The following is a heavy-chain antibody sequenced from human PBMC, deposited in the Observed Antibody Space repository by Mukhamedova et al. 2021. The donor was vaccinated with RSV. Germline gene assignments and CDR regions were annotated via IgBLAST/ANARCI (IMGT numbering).Heavy chain of an antibody. Sequence: IPIFGTANYAQKFQGRVTITADESTSTAYMELSSLRSEDTAVYYCAKDPRLGAFGGVIFDYWGQGTLVTVSS. CDR2: IPIFGTA. J-gene: IGHJ4*02. CDR3: AKDPRLGAFGGVIFDY. V-gene: IGHV1-69*01. D-gene: IGHD3-16*01.